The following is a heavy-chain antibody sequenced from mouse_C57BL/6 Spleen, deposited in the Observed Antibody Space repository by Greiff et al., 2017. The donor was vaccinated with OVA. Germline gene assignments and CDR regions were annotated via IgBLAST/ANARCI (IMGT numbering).Heavy chain of an antibody. Sequence: EVQLVESVAELVRPGASVKLSCTASGFNIKNTYMHWVKQRPEQGLEWIGRIDPANGNTKYAPKFQGKATITADTSSNTAYLQLSSLTSEDTAIYYCARKDYYGEGYFDVWGTGTTVTVSS. CDR3: ARKDYYGEGYFDV. CDR1: GFNIKNTY. CDR2: IDPANGNT. V-gene: IGHV14-3*01. J-gene: IGHJ1*03. D-gene: IGHD1-1*01.